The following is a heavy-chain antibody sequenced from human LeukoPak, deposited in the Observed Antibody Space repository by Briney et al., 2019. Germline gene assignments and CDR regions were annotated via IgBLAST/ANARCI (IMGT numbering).Heavy chain of an antibody. V-gene: IGHV3-53*01. CDR2: IYSGGST. J-gene: IGHJ4*02. CDR3: ASPCFNGSSPSCPAY. D-gene: IGHD2-2*01. Sequence: GGSLRLSCAASGFTVSSNYMSWVRQAPGKGLEWVSVIYSGGSTYYADSVKGRFTISRDNSKNTLYLQMNSLRAEDTAVYYCASPCFNGSSPSCPAYGGQEPLVTVPP. CDR1: GFTVSSNY.